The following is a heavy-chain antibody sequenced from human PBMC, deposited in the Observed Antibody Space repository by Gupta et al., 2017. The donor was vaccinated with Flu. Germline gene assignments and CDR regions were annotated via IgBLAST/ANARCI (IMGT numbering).Heavy chain of an antibody. CDR3: AREAQVKGMDV. CDR2: ITSKAYGGTT. Sequence: EVHLVESGGGLVQPGRSLRLSCTASGFTFGDYAMSWFRQAPGKGLEWVGFITSKAYGGTTKSAASVQGRFTISRDGSKSVAYLQMNSLRTEDTAVYWCAREAQVKGMDVWGQGTTVIVSS. CDR1: GFTFGDYA. V-gene: IGHV3-49*01. J-gene: IGHJ6*02. D-gene: IGHD2-21*01.